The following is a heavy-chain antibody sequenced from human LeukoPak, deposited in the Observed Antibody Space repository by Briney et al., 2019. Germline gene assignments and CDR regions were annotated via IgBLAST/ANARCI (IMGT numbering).Heavy chain of an antibody. CDR3: ARDMVVPALPYYMDV. J-gene: IGHJ6*03. D-gene: IGHD2-2*01. CDR1: GFTFSSYS. Sequence: KPGGSVRLSCVASGFTFSSYSMNWVRQAPGKGLEWVSSISSSSSYIYYADSVKGRFTISRDNAKNSLYLQMNSLRAEDTAVYYCARDMVVPALPYYMDVWGKGTTVTVSS. CDR2: ISSSSSYI. V-gene: IGHV3-21*01.